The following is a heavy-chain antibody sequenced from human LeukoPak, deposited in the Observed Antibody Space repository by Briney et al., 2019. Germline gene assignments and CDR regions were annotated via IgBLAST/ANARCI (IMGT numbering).Heavy chain of an antibody. D-gene: IGHD5-18*01. Sequence: PSETLSLTCTVSGGSVSSSSYYWGWIRQPPGRGLDWIGTINYSGSTYYNPSLKSRITISVDTSKNQFSLRLSSVTAADTALYYCARDRGYGHMDVWGKGTTVTVSS. J-gene: IGHJ6*03. CDR3: ARDRGYGHMDV. V-gene: IGHV4-39*07. CDR2: INYSGST. CDR1: GGSVSSSSYY.